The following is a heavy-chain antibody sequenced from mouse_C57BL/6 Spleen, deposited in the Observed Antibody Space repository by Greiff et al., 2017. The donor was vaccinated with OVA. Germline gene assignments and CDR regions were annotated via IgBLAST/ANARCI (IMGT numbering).Heavy chain of an antibody. CDR1: GYTFTSYW. CDR2: IYPGSGST. D-gene: IGHD2-13*01. J-gene: IGHJ2*01. CDR3: AKVDDYWPKSYFGY. Sequence: QVQLQQPGAELVKPGASVKMSCKASGYTFTSYWITWVKQRPGQGLEWIGDIYPGSGSTNYNEKFKSKATLTVDTSSSTAYMQLSSLTSEDSAVYYCAKVDDYWPKSYFGYWGQGTTLTVSS. V-gene: IGHV1-55*01.